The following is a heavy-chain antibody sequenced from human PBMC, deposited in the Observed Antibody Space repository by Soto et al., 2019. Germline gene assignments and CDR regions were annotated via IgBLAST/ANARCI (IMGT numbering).Heavy chain of an antibody. CDR1: GGSISSRGYY. CDR3: ATSNWFDP. CDR2: IYYSGST. J-gene: IGHJ5*02. Sequence: QLQLQESGPGLVKPSETLSLTCTVSGGSISSRGYYWGWIRQPPGKGLEWIGTIYYSGSTYYNPSLNSRVPISVDTSTNQFSLLLSSVTAADTAVYYCATSNWFDPWGQGTLVTVSS. V-gene: IGHV4-39*01.